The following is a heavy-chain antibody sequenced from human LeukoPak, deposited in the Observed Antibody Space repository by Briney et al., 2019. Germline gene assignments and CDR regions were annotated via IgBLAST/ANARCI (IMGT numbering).Heavy chain of an antibody. CDR2: ISSSGSTI. CDR3: ARANPFSSGAYYYYMDV. J-gene: IGHJ6*03. D-gene: IGHD3-3*01. V-gene: IGHV3-48*03. Sequence: GGSLSLSCAASGFTFSSYDMNWVRQAPGKGLEWVSYISSSGSTIYYADSVKGRFTISRDNAKNSLYLQMNSLRAEDTAVYYCARANPFSSGAYYYYMDVWGKGATVTVSS. CDR1: GFTFSSYD.